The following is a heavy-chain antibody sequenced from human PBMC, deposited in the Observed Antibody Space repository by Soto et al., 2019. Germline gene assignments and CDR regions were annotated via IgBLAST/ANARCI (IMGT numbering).Heavy chain of an antibody. CDR3: AKDSPYSGSYQDFDY. CDR2: TTPSGDYA. CDR1: GFTFSSFA. Sequence: GGSLRLSCGASGFTFSSFAMSWVRQAPGKGLEWVSATTPSGDYAYYADSVKGRFTISRDNAKNTLYLQMNSLRAEDTALYYCAKDSPYSGSYQDFDYWGPGTLVTVSS. V-gene: IGHV3-23*01. D-gene: IGHD1-26*01. J-gene: IGHJ4*02.